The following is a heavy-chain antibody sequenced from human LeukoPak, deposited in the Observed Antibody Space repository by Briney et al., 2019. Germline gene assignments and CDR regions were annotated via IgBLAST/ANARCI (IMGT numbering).Heavy chain of an antibody. CDR2: IFAFFGTT. V-gene: IGHV1-69*06. CDR1: GGTFSSYA. Sequence: SVKVSCKASGGTFSSYAISWVRQAPGQGLEWMGGIFAFFGTTNYAQRFQGRVTITADKSTSTAYMELSSLRSEDTAIYYCARSVAAQLAGYYYLDVWGKGTTVTVSS. J-gene: IGHJ6*03. CDR3: ARSVAAQLAGYYYLDV. D-gene: IGHD2-15*01.